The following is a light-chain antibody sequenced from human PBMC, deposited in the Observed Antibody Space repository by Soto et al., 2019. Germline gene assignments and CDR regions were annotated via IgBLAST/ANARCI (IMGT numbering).Light chain of an antibody. CDR1: QSVSSSY. V-gene: IGKV3-20*01. CDR2: GAS. J-gene: IGKJ1*01. CDR3: QQYGSSPWT. Sequence: EIVLTQSRCTLSLSPGERATLSCRASQSVSSSYLAWYQQKPGQAPRPLIYGASSRAIGIPDRFSGSGSGTDFTLTISRLEPEDFAVYYCQQYGSSPWTFGQGTKVEIK.